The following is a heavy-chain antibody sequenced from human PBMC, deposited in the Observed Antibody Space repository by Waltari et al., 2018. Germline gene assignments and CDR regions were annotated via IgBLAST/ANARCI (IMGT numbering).Heavy chain of an antibody. D-gene: IGHD5-18*01. Sequence: EVQLLEAGGDLVQPGGSLRLSCAASGFTFSDYWMHWVRQAPGKGLVGVASINGDGYGLTYSDSVQGRFTISRDNTKNTVYLQLNSLRADDTAVYYCARKGGRGYTYGPFYFDSWGRGTLVTVSS. V-gene: IGHV3-74*01. CDR2: INGDGYGL. CDR1: GFTFSDYW. CDR3: ARKGGRGYTYGPFYFDS. J-gene: IGHJ4*02.